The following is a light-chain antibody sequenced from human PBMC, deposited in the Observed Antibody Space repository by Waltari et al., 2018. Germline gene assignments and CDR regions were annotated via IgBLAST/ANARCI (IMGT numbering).Light chain of an antibody. Sequence: QSVLTQPPSVSGAPGQRITISCTGTSSNIGAGYDVHWYLQLPGTAPKLLILGTNNRPSGVPDRFSASKSDTSASLAITGLQAEDEADYYCQSYDSSLRGVIFGGGTKLTVL. CDR2: GTN. V-gene: IGLV1-40*01. CDR3: QSYDSSLRGVI. CDR1: SSNIGAGYD. J-gene: IGLJ2*01.